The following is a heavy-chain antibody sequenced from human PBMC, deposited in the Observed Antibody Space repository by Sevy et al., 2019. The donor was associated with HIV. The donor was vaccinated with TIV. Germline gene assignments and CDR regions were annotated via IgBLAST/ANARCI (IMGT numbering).Heavy chain of an antibody. CDR1: GYTFTGYY. J-gene: IGHJ4*02. D-gene: IGHD1-26*01. V-gene: IGHV1-2*06. CDR3: ARDRDFDVGFDY. CDR2: INPNSGGT. Sequence: ASVKVSCKASGYTFTGYYMHWVRQAPGQGLEWMGRINPNSGGTNYAQMFQGRVTMTRDTSISTAYMELSRLRSDDTAVYYCARDRDFDVGFDYWGQGTLVTVSS.